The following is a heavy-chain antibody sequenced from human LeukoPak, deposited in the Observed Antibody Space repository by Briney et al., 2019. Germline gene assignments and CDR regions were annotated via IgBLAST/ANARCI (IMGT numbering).Heavy chain of an antibody. CDR2: IGGSGGST. Sequence: GGSLRLSCAASGFTFSSYAMTWVRQAPGKGLEWVSDIGGSGGSTYYADSVKGRFTISRDNSKNTLYLQMNSLRAEDTAVYYCASVCDGTYCSGGGLGWGQGTLVTVSS. CDR3: ASVCDGTYCSGGGLG. J-gene: IGHJ4*02. D-gene: IGHD2-15*01. CDR1: GFTFSSYA. V-gene: IGHV3-23*01.